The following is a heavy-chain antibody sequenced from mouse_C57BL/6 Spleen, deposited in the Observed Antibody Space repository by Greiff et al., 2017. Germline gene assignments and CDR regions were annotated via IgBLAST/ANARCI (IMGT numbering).Heavy chain of an antibody. CDR2: IDPENGDT. J-gene: IGHJ2*01. Sequence: EVQLQQSGAELVRPGASVKLSCTASGFNIKDDYMHWVKQRPEQGLEWIGWIDPENGDTEYASKFQGKATITADTSSNTAYLQLSSLTSEATAVYSCTTLTHYFDDWGQGTTLTVSS. CDR3: TTLTHYFDD. V-gene: IGHV14-4*01. CDR1: GFNIKDDY.